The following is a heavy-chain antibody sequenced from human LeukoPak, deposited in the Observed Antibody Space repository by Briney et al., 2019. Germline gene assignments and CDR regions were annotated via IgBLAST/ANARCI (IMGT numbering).Heavy chain of an antibody. V-gene: IGHV3-30*02. D-gene: IGHD3-10*01. Sequence: GGSLRLSCAASGFTFSSYGMHWVRQAPGKGLEWVAFIRYDGSNKYYADSVKGRFTISRDNSKNTLYLQMNSLRAEDTAVYYCAKAGITMVRGVIIRPPSYYMDVWGKGTTVTISS. J-gene: IGHJ6*03. CDR1: GFTFSSYG. CDR3: AKAGITMVRGVIIRPPSYYMDV. CDR2: IRYDGSNK.